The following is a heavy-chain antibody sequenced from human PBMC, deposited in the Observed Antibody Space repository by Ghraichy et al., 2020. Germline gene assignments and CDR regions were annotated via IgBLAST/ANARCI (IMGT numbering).Heavy chain of an antibody. J-gene: IGHJ4*02. Sequence: SVKVSCKASGGTFSSYAISWVRQAPGQGLEWMGRIIPILGIANYAQKFQGRVTITADKSTSTAYMELSSLRSEDTAVYYCARGAIGSSSWLGFDYWGQGTLVTVSS. CDR1: GGTFSSYA. V-gene: IGHV1-69*04. D-gene: IGHD6-13*01. CDR2: IIPILGIA. CDR3: ARGAIGSSSWLGFDY.